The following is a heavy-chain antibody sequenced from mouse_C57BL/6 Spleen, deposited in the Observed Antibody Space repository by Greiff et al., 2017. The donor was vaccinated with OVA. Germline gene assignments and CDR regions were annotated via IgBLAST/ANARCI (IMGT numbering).Heavy chain of an antibody. V-gene: IGHV5-17*01. D-gene: IGHD2-4*01. CDR1: GFTFSDYG. Sequence: EVKVVESGGGLVKPGGSLKLSCAASGFTFSDYGMHWVRQAPEKGLEWVAYIRSGSSTIYYADTVKGRFTISRDNAKNTLFLQMTSLRSEDTAMYYCAYDYDGVYAMDYWGQGTSVTVSS. J-gene: IGHJ4*01. CDR2: IRSGSSTI. CDR3: AYDYDGVYAMDY.